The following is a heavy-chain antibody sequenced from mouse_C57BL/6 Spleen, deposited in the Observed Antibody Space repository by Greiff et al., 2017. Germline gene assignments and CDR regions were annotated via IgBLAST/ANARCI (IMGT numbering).Heavy chain of an antibody. CDR1: GYAFSSSW. V-gene: IGHV1-82*01. CDR2: IYPGDGDT. CDR3: ATFFFDY. Sequence: VQVVESGPELVKPGASVKISCKASGYAFSSSWMNWVKQRPGKGLEWIGRIYPGDGDTNYNGKFKGKATLTADKSSSTAYMQLSSLTSEDSAVYFCATFFFDYWGQGTTLTVSS. J-gene: IGHJ2*01.